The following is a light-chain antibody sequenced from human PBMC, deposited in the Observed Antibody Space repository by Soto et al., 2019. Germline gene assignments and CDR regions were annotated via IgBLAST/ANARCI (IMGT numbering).Light chain of an antibody. V-gene: IGLV2-14*03. CDR1: SSDIGSYNH. Sequence: QSVLTQPASVSGSPGQSITISCSGTSSDIGSYNHVAWYQQFPGKSPKLMIYSVSDRPPGVSARFSGSKSGITASLTISGLQTEDEADYYCISYTDRQSYLFGTGTKV. CDR3: ISYTDRQSYL. J-gene: IGLJ1*01. CDR2: SVS.